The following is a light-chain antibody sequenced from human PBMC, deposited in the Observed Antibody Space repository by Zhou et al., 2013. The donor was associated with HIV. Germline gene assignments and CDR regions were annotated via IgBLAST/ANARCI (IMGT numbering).Light chain of an antibody. J-gene: IGKJ1*01. CDR3: QQHQSYWGT. Sequence: DIQMTQSPSSLSASVGDRVTITCRASQSISNYLNWYQQKPGKAPKLLIYGASSLQSGVPSRISGSGSGTDFTLTISSLQPEDFATYYCQQHQSYWGTFGQGTKVEMK. CDR2: GAS. V-gene: IGKV1-39*01. CDR1: QSISNY.